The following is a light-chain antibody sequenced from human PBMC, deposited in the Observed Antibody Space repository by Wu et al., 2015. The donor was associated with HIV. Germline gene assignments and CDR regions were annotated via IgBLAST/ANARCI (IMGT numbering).Light chain of an antibody. CDR3: QGFGGY. CDR1: QTLDNK. CDR2: GVS. Sequence: VLTQSPATLSLSPGDTATLSCRVSQTLDNKLSWYQQKPGLPPRLLIYGVSNRPPGISGRFSGSGSGTEFTLTISRLESEDFAVYYCQGFGGYFGPGTKVDL. V-gene: IGKV3-11*01. J-gene: IGKJ3*01.